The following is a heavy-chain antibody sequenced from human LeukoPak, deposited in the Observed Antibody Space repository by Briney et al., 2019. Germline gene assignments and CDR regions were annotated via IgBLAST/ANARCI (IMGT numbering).Heavy chain of an antibody. D-gene: IGHD3-22*01. Sequence: PSETLSLTCAVYGGSFSGYYWSWIRQPPGKGLEWIGEINHSGSTNYNPSRKSRVTISVDTSKNQFSLKLSSVTAADTAVYYCARVPHYYYDSSGYHIDYWGQGTLVTVSS. J-gene: IGHJ4*02. CDR3: ARVPHYYYDSSGYHIDY. CDR1: GGSFSGYY. V-gene: IGHV4-34*01. CDR2: INHSGST.